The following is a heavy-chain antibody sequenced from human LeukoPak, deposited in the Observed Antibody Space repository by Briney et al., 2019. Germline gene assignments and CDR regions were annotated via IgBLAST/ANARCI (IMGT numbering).Heavy chain of an antibody. CDR2: FDPEDGET. CDR1: GYTLTELS. CDR3: ATRSTVGYYFDY. V-gene: IGHV1-24*01. D-gene: IGHD1-26*01. J-gene: IGHJ4*02. Sequence: GASVKVSCKVSGYTLTELSMHWVRQAPGKGLEWVGGFDPEDGETIYAQKFQGRVTMTEDTSTDTAYMELSSLRSEDTAVYYCATRSTVGYYFDYWGQGTLVTVSS.